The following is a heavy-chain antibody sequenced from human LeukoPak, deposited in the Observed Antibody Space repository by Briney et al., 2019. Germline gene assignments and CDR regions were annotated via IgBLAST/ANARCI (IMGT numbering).Heavy chain of an antibody. V-gene: IGHV3-74*01. CDR3: TRRVSATRWFDP. Sequence: PGGSLRLSCAASGFTFCSYWMHWVRQAPGKGLVWVSRINSDGSTTNYADSVKGRFTISRDNAENTMYLQMNSLRVEDTAVYYCTRRVSATRWFDPWGQGTLVTVSS. CDR2: INSDGSTT. D-gene: IGHD2-15*01. CDR1: GFTFCSYW. J-gene: IGHJ5*02.